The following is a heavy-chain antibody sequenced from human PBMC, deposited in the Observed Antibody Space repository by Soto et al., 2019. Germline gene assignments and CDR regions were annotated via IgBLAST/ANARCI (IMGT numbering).Heavy chain of an antibody. CDR2: IIPIFGTA. V-gene: IGHV1-69*12. J-gene: IGHJ6*02. Sequence: QVQLVQSGAEVKKPGSSVKVSCKASGGTFSSYAISWVRQAPGQGLEWMGGIIPIFGTANYAQKFQGRVTITADESTSTDYMELSSLRSEDTAVYYCARDQVVLVPAAIEPYYYYYGMDVWGQGTTVTVSS. CDR3: ARDQVVLVPAAIEPYYYYYGMDV. CDR1: GGTFSSYA. D-gene: IGHD2-2*01.